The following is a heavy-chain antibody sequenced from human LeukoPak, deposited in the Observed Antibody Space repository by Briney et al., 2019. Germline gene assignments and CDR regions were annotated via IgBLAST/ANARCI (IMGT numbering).Heavy chain of an antibody. V-gene: IGHV3-74*01. J-gene: IGHJ4*02. Sequence: GGSLRLSCAASGFTFSSYWMHWVREAPGKGLVWVSRINTDGSSTSYADSVKGRFTISRDNAKNSLYLQMNSLRAEDTALYYCAKDISNSGWLDYYFDYWGQGTLVTASS. D-gene: IGHD6-19*01. CDR2: INTDGSST. CDR1: GFTFSSYW. CDR3: AKDISNSGWLDYYFDY.